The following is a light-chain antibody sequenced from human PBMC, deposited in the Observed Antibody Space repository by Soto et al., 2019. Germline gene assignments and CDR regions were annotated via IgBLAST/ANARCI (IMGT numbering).Light chain of an antibody. V-gene: IGKV3-20*01. Sequence: EIVLTQSPGTLSLSPGERATLSCRASQSVSSSFLAWYQQKGGQATRLLIYGASSRATGIPDRFSGSGSGTDFTLTISSLEPEDFAVYYCHQYGSSPSTFGQGTKVDI. CDR3: HQYGSSPST. J-gene: IGKJ1*01. CDR2: GAS. CDR1: QSVSSSF.